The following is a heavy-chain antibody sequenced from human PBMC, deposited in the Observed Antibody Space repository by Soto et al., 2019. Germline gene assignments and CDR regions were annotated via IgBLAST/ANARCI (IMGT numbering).Heavy chain of an antibody. J-gene: IGHJ4*02. D-gene: IGHD3-9*01. CDR2: IGWNSGSI. CDR3: ASGRGYDILTGYYPYFDY. Sequence: GGSLRLSCAASGFTFDDYAMHWVRQAPGKGLEWVSGIGWNSGSIGYADSVKGRFTISRDNAKKSLYQQMNSLRAEDTALYYCASGRGYDILTGYYPYFDYWGQGTLVTVSS. CDR1: GFTFDDYA. V-gene: IGHV3-9*01.